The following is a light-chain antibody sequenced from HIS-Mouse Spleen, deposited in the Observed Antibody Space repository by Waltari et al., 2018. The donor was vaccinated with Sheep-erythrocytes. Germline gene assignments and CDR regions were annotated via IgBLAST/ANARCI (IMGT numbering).Light chain of an antibody. Sequence: DIVMTQSPLSLPVTPGEPASISCRSSQSLLHSNGYNYLDWYLQKPGQSPQLLIYLGSNRASGVPDRFSGSGSGTDFTLKISRVEAEDVGVYYCMQALQTPVGYTCGQGTKLEIK. V-gene: IGKV2-28*01. CDR2: LGS. CDR3: MQALQTPVGYT. J-gene: IGKJ2*01. CDR1: QSLLHSNGYNY.